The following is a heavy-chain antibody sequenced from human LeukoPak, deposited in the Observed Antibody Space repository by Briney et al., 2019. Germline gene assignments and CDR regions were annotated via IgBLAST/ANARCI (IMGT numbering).Heavy chain of an antibody. D-gene: IGHD2-8*01. J-gene: IGHJ3*02. V-gene: IGHV3-64D*09. Sequence: GGSLRLSCSGSGLTLSTYAMHWVRQAPGKGLEYVSAIDTDGGGTYYADSVKGRFTISRDKSKNTLYLQMRSLRDEDTAVYYCARANGAFDIWGQGTMVTVSS. CDR2: IDTDGGGT. CDR1: GLTLSTYA. CDR3: ARANGAFDI.